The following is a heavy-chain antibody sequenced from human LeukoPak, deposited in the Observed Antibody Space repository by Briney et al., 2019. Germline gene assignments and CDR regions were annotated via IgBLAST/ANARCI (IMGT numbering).Heavy chain of an antibody. CDR1: GYTFTGNY. J-gene: IGHJ4*02. D-gene: IGHD2-2*01. CDR3: ARAYCSAISCYLGLDY. CDR2: INPNSGGT. Sequence: VASVKVSCKASGYTFTGNYMHWVRQAPGQGLEWMGRINPNSGGTNYAQKFQGRVTMTRDTSISTTYMELSRLRSDDTAVYYCARAYCSAISCYLGLDYWGQGTPVSVSS. V-gene: IGHV1-2*06.